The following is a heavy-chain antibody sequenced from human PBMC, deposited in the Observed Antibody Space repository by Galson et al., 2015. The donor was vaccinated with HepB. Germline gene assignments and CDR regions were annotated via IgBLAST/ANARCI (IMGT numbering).Heavy chain of an antibody. Sequence: SLRLSCAGSGFDFVRTTMNWVRQTPGKGLEWVSSITRTSNTIYYRDSVKGRFTISRDNSKNTLFLQMNSLRADDTAVYSCAKSLRHYPYDMDVWGPGTTVSVSS. J-gene: IGHJ6*02. CDR1: GFDFVRTT. CDR3: AKSLRHYPYDMDV. D-gene: IGHD1-26*01. V-gene: IGHV3-21*04. CDR2: ITRTSNTI.